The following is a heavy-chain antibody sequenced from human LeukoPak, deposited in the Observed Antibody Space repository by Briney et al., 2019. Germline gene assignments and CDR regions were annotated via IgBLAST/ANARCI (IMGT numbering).Heavy chain of an antibody. Sequence: SETLSLTCTVSGGSITDYYWGWIRQPPGKGLEWIGYIYYSGSTNYNPSLKSRVTISVDTSKNQFSLKLSSVTAADTAVYYCARAQNTDSDGMDVWGQGTTVTVSS. CDR3: ARAQNTDSDGMDV. CDR2: IYYSGST. CDR1: GGSITDYY. J-gene: IGHJ6*02. V-gene: IGHV4-59*01. D-gene: IGHD5-18*01.